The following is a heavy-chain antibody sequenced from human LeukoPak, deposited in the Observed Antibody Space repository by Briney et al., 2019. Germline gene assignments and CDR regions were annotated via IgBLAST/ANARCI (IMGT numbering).Heavy chain of an antibody. D-gene: IGHD3-22*01. CDR3: ARYHSNSSGYYALDI. J-gene: IGHJ3*02. CDR2: IYPAYSDT. V-gene: IGHV5-51*01. CDR1: GYIFTTYW. Sequence: GESLKISCKGSGYIFTTYWIAWVRQMPGKGLEWMGIIYPAYSDTRYSPSFQGQVTISADKSISTASLQWSSLGASDTAIYYCARYHSNSSGYYALDIWGQGTMVTVS.